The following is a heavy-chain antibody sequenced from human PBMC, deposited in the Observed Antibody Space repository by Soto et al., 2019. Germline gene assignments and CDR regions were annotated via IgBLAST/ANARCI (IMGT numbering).Heavy chain of an antibody. J-gene: IGHJ4*02. CDR1: GGTFSSYA. CDR2: IIPIFGTA. V-gene: IGHV1-69*01. D-gene: IGHD5-18*01. Sequence: QVQLVQSGAEVKKPGSSVKVSCKASGGTFSSYAISWVRQAPGQGLEWMGGIIPIFGTANYAQKFQGRVTINADESTSTAYMELSSLISEDTAVYYCASSRIRGYRYVMVFLYNFDYWGQGTLVTVSS. CDR3: ASSRIRGYRYVMVFLYNFDY.